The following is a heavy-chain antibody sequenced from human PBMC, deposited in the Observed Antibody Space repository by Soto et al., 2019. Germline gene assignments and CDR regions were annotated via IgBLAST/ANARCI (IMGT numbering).Heavy chain of an antibody. Sequence: SETLSLACNVSGGSISNYYWTWVRQSPEKGLEWIGYMYYNGNINYNPSLKSRVTISIDTSKNQFSLTLKSVTAADTAVYYCASGGNWFDPWGQGVLVTVSS. CDR1: GGSISNYY. CDR3: ASGGNWFDP. D-gene: IGHD3-16*01. CDR2: MYYNGNI. V-gene: IGHV4-59*01. J-gene: IGHJ5*02.